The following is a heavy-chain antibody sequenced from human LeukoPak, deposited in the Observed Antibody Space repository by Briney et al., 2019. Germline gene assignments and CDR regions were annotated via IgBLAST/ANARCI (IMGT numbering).Heavy chain of an antibody. CDR3: ARDLGNDYGDYVVFDY. CDR2: IIPILGIA. J-gene: IGHJ4*02. CDR1: ACTFTSYA. D-gene: IGHD4-17*01. Sequence: SVKVSCKASACTFTSYAISWVRQAPGQGLEWMGRIIPILGIANYAKKFQGRVTITADKSTSTAYMELSSLRSEETAVYYCARDLGNDYGDYVVFDYWGQGTLVTVSS. V-gene: IGHV1-69*04.